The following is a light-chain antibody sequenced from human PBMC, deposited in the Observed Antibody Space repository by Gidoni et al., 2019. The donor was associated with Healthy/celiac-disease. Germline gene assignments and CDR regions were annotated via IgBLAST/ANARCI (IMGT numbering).Light chain of an antibody. CDR3: QQNYSFPGT. Sequence: VVRLIHSPSLLTASTGDRVTNSCRMSQVIRSYLAWYQQKPGKAPELLIYAAATMQSGVPSRCSGSGSGADFTLTISCLQSEEFAAYYCQQNYSFPGTFXXXTKVEIK. V-gene: IGKV1D-8*03. CDR2: AAA. J-gene: IGKJ1*01. CDR1: QVIRSY.